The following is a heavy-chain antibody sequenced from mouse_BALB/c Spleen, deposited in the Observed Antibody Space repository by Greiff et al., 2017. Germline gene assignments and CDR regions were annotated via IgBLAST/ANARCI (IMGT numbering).Heavy chain of an antibody. J-gene: IGHJ3*01. CDR3: ARFPYGSSWAWFAY. V-gene: IGHV3-8*02. Sequence: EVQLQESGPSLVKPSQTLSLTCSVTGDSITSGYWNWIRKFPGNKLEYMGYISYSGSTYYNPSLKSRISITRDTSKNQYYLQLNSVTTEDTATYYCARFPYGSSWAWFAYWGQGTLVTVSA. CDR1: GDSITSGY. D-gene: IGHD1-1*01. CDR2: ISYSGST.